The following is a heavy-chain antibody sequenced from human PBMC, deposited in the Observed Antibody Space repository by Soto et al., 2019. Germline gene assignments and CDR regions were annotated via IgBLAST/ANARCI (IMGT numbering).Heavy chain of an antibody. CDR1: GFTFSNYA. D-gene: IGHD2-21*02. J-gene: IGHJ6*02. CDR3: AKSKVVTKFYYHYALDA. CDR2: ISGSEGGA. V-gene: IGHV3-23*01. Sequence: GGSLRLSCAASGFTFSNYAMSWVRQAPGKGLEWVSTISGSEGGAYYVDSVEGRFTISRDNSMNTLYLQMNTLGAADTAVYYCAKSKVVTKFYYHYALDAWGQETTVTVSS.